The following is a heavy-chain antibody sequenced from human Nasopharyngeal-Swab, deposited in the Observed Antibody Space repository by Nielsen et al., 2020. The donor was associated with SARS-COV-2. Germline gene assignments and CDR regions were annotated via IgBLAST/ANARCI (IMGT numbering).Heavy chain of an antibody. CDR2: ISSSSSYI. CDR1: GFTFSSYS. J-gene: IGHJ6*02. CDR3: ARDRSVGYGMDV. D-gene: IGHD2-15*01. V-gene: IGHV3-21*01. Sequence: GESLEISCAASGFTFSSYSMNWVRQAPGKGLEWVSSISSSSSYIYYADSVKGRFTISRDNAKNSLYLQMNSLRAEDTAVYYCARDRSVGYGMDVWGQGTTVTVSS.